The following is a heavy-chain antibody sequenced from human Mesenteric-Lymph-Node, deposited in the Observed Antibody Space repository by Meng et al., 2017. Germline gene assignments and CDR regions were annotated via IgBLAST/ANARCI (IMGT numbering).Heavy chain of an antibody. D-gene: IGHD6-13*01. V-gene: IGHV3-11*01. J-gene: IGHJ4*02. CDR1: GFTFSDYY. CDR3: TRGMRWDSSSWFYFDY. Sequence: GESLMISCAASGFTFSDYYMSWIRQAPGKGLEWVSYISSSGSTIYYADSVKGRFTISRDNAKNSLYLQMNSLRDEDTAVYYCTRGMRWDSSSWFYFDYWGQGTLVTVSS. CDR2: ISSSGSTI.